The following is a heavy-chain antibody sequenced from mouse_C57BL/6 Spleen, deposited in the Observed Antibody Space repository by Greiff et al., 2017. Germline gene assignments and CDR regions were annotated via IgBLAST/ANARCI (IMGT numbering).Heavy chain of an antibody. D-gene: IGHD3-2*02. Sequence: LVESGAELVKPGASVKMSCKASGYTFTTYPIEWMKQNHGKSLEWIGNFHPYNDDTKYNEKFKGKATLTVEKSSSTVYLELSRVTSDDSAVYCCARKTAQAPFAYWGQGTLVTVSA. CDR3: ARKTAQAPFAY. CDR1: GYTFTTYP. V-gene: IGHV1-47*01. J-gene: IGHJ3*01. CDR2: FHPYNDDT.